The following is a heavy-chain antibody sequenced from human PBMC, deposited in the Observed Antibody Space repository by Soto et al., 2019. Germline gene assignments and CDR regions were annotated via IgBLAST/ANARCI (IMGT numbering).Heavy chain of an antibody. V-gene: IGHV3-33*01. CDR1: GFTFSSYG. CDR2: IWYDGSNK. Sequence: PGGSLRLSCAAFGFTFSSYGMHWVRQAPGKGLEWVAVIWYDGSNKYYADSVKGRFTISRDNSKNTLYLQMTSLRAEDTAVYYCARDGVVVPAANHLGGRYSSSWYPPSYGMDVWGQGTTVTVSS. D-gene: IGHD6-13*01. CDR3: ARDGVVVPAANHLGGRYSSSWYPPSYGMDV. J-gene: IGHJ6*02.